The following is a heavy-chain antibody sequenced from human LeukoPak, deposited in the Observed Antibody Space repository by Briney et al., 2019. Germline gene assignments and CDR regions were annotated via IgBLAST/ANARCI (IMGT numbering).Heavy chain of an antibody. CDR1: GGTFSSYA. CDR2: IIPIFGTA. Sequence: SVKVSCKASGGTFSSYAISWVRQAPGQGLEWMGGIIPIFGTANYAQKFQGRVTITADKSTSTAYMELSSLRSEDTAVYYCARARHEYGEFDYWGQGTLVTVSS. J-gene: IGHJ4*02. CDR3: ARARHEYGEFDY. V-gene: IGHV1-69*06. D-gene: IGHD4-17*01.